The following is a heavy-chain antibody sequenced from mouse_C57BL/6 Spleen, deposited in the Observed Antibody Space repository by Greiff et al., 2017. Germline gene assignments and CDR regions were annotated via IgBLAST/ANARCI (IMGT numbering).Heavy chain of an antibody. D-gene: IGHD4-1*01. V-gene: IGHV5-17*01. CDR1: GFTFSDYG. Sequence: EVQVVESGGGLVKPGGSLKLSCAASGFTFSDYGMHWVRQAPEKGLEWVAYISSGSSTNYYADTVKGRFTIYGDNAQNTLFLQMTSLWSEDTAMYYCARPVGRWAMDYWGQGTSVTVSS. CDR3: ARPVGRWAMDY. CDR2: ISSGSSTN. J-gene: IGHJ4*01.